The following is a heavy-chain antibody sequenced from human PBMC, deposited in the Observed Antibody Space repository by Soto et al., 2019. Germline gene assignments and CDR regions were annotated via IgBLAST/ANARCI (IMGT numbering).Heavy chain of an antibody. Sequence: ASVKVSCKASGYTFTSYGSSWVRQAPGQGLEWMGWISAYNGNTNYAQKLQGRVTMTTDTSTSTAYMELRSLRSDDTAVYYCARDRDYGDYVSAFDIWSQGTMVTVSS. J-gene: IGHJ3*02. CDR2: ISAYNGNT. D-gene: IGHD4-17*01. V-gene: IGHV1-18*01. CDR1: GYTFTSYG. CDR3: ARDRDYGDYVSAFDI.